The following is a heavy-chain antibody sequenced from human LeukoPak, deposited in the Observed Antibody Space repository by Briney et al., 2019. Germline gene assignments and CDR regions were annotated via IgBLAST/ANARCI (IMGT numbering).Heavy chain of an antibody. CDR1: GFTFSSYW. J-gene: IGHJ4*02. Sequence: GGSLRLSCAASGFTFSSYWMSWVRQATGKGLEWVSAIDTAGDTYYPGSVKGRFSISRENAKNSLYLQMNSLRAGDTAVYYCARVAAGGKGFDYWGQGTLVTVSS. CDR3: ARVAAGGKGFDY. D-gene: IGHD6-13*01. V-gene: IGHV3-13*01. CDR2: IDTAGDT.